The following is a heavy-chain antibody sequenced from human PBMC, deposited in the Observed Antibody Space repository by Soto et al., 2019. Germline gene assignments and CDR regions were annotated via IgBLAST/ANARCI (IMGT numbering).Heavy chain of an antibody. CDR1: GFTFSSYA. J-gene: IGHJ4*02. CDR2: ISGSGYST. D-gene: IGHD3-16*01. CDR3: AKHSVGDMPPYYFDY. V-gene: IGHV3-23*01. Sequence: PGGSLRLSCAASGFTFSSYAMSWVRQAPGKGLEWVSVISGSGYSTYYADSVKGRFTISRDNFKNTLYLQMNSLRAEDTAVYYCAKHSVGDMPPYYFDYWGQGTLVTVSS.